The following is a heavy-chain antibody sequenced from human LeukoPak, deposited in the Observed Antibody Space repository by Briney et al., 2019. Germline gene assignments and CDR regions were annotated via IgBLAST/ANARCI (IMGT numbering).Heavy chain of an antibody. CDR3: AREPHTAMVTLTPWFDP. V-gene: IGHV4-4*07. CDR1: DGSFGAHY. D-gene: IGHD5-18*01. CDR2: IYTSGST. J-gene: IGHJ5*02. Sequence: PSETLSLTCAVDDGSFGAHYWSWIRQPAGKGLEWIGRIYTSGSTNYNPSLKSRVTMSVDTSKNQFSLKLSSVTAADTAVYYCAREPHTAMVTLTPWFDPWGQGTLVTVSS.